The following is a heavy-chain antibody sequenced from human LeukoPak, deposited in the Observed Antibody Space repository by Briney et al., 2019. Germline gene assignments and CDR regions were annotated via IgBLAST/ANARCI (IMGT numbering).Heavy chain of an antibody. CDR1: GYTFTSYY. CDR3: ARGVVGARHRYFDL. J-gene: IGHJ2*01. V-gene: IGHV1-46*01. Sequence: GASVKVSCKASGYTFTSYYIYWVRQAPGQGLEWMGIINPSGGSTSYPQKFQGRVTMTRDTSTSTVYMELSSLRSEDTAVHCCARGVVGARHRYFDLWGRGTLVTVSS. CDR2: INPSGGST. D-gene: IGHD1-26*01.